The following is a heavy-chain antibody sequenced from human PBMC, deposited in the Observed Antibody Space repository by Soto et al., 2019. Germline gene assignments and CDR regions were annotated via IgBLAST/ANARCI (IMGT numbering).Heavy chain of an antibody. D-gene: IGHD3-3*01. CDR1: GGSFSGYY. CDR2: INHSGST. V-gene: IGHV4-34*01. J-gene: IGHJ4*02. CDR3: ARGRTIFGVVAPLKYFDY. Sequence: PSETLSLTCAVYGGSFSGYYWSWIRQPPGKGLEWIGEINHSGSTNYNPSLKSRVTISVDTSKNQFSLKLSSVTAADTAVYYCARGRTIFGVVAPLKYFDYWGQGTLVIVAS.